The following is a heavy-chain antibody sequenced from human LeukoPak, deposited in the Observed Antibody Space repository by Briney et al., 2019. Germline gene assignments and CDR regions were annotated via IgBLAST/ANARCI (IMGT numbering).Heavy chain of an antibody. CDR3: ARGGDTIAHYYYYGMDV. V-gene: IGHV1-8*01. Sequence: WASVKVSCKASGYTFTSYDINWVRQATGQGLEWMGWMNPNSGNTGYAQKFQGRVTMTRNTSISTAYMELSSLRSEDTAVCYCARGGDTIAHYYYYGMDVWGQGTTVTVSS. CDR1: GYTFTSYD. CDR2: MNPNSGNT. J-gene: IGHJ6*02. D-gene: IGHD3-9*01.